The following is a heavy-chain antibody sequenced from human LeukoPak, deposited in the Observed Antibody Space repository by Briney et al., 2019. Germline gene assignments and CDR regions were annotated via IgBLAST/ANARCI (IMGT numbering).Heavy chain of an antibody. CDR1: GGSISSGSDY. V-gene: IGHV4-61*02. Sequence: KPSQTLSLTCTVSGGSISSGSDYWSWIRQPAGKGLEWIGRIHTSGSTNYNPSLKSRVTMSVDMTQNQFSLKLSSVTAADSAVYYCASVALGAFDSWGQGTMVTVSS. CDR2: IHTSGST. CDR3: ASVALGAFDS. J-gene: IGHJ3*01. D-gene: IGHD3-10*01.